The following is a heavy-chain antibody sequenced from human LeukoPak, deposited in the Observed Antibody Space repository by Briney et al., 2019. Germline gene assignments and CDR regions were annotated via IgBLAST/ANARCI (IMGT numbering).Heavy chain of an antibody. CDR3: ARDLAYGDDGL. CDR2: ISSSSSYV. J-gene: IGHJ4*02. CDR1: GFTLSNYS. V-gene: IGHV3-21*01. D-gene: IGHD4-17*01. Sequence: GGSLRLSCAASGFTLSNYSMNWVRQAPGKGLEWVAFISSSSSYVFYADSLKGRFTISRDNAKNSLYLQMNSLRADDTAAYYCARDLAYGDDGLWGQGTLVTVSS.